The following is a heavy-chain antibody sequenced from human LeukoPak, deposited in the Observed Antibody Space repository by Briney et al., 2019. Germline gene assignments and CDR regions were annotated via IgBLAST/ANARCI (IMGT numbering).Heavy chain of an antibody. J-gene: IGHJ4*02. CDR1: GFTFSSYA. CDR3: SNGRTSSGTLQHDY. Sequence: GGPLRLSCAASGFTFSSYAMNWVRQAPGQGLEWVSAISDNSGNTYYADSVKGRFTISRDNSENTLYLQMNSLRAEDTALYYCSNGRTSSGTLQHDYWGQGTLVTVSS. V-gene: IGHV3-23*01. CDR2: ISDNSGNT. D-gene: IGHD6-19*01.